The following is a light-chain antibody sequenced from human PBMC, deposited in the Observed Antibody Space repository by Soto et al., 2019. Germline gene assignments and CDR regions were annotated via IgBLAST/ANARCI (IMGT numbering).Light chain of an antibody. V-gene: IGKV3-15*01. Sequence: IVMTQSPANLSVSPGERATLSCRASQSVSSNLAWYQQKPGQGPRLLIYGASTRATSIPARFSGSGSGTEFTLTINSLQSEDFAVYYCQKYNKWPPYTFGQGTKLEIK. J-gene: IGKJ2*01. CDR1: QSVSSN. CDR3: QKYNKWPPYT. CDR2: GAS.